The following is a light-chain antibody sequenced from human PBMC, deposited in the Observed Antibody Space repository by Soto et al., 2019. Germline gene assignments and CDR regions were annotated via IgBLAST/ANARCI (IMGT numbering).Light chain of an antibody. Sequence: QSVLAQPPSVPGAPGQRVTISCTGSSSNLGAGFDVHWYQQLPGAAPKLLIYDNTIRPSGVPNRFSGSQSGTSASLAITGLHSDDEADYYCQSYDSSLSAVVFGGGTKLTVL. CDR1: SSNLGAGFD. CDR3: QSYDSSLSAVV. CDR2: DNT. V-gene: IGLV1-40*01. J-gene: IGLJ2*01.